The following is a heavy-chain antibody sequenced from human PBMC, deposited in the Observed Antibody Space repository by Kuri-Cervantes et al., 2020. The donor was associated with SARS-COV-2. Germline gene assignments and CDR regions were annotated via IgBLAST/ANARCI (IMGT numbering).Heavy chain of an antibody. D-gene: IGHD3-22*01. Sequence: GSLRPPCTVSGGSISSYYWSWIRQPPGKGLEWIGYIYYSGSTNYNPSLKSRVTISVDTSKNQFSLKLSSVTAADTAVYYCARVYYDSSGYYEVRYFDYWGQGTLVTVSS. CDR2: IYYSGST. V-gene: IGHV4-59*01. CDR1: GGSISSYY. J-gene: IGHJ4*02. CDR3: ARVYYDSSGYYEVRYFDY.